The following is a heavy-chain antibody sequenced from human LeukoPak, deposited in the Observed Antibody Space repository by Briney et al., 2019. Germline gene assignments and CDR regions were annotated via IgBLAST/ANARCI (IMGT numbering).Heavy chain of an antibody. CDR2: ISAYNGNT. D-gene: IGHD5-12*01. CDR3: ARDTPRIVATTRLFDY. V-gene: IGHV1-18*01. Sequence: GASVKVSCKASGYTFTSSGISWVRQAPGQGLEWMGWISAYNGNTNYAQKLQGRVTMTTDTSTSTAYMELRSLRSDDTAVYYCARDTPRIVATTRLFDYWGQGTLVTVSS. CDR1: GYTFTSSG. J-gene: IGHJ4*02.